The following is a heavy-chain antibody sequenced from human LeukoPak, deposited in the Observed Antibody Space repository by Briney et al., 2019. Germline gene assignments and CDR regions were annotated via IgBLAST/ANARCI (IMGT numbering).Heavy chain of an antibody. Sequence: GGSLRLSCAASGFTFSSYWMSWVRQAPGKGLEWVANIKQDGSEKYYVDSVKGRFTISRDNAKNSLYLQMNALRTEDTAFYYCAKVSIRGRRFDYFDLWGQGTLVTVSS. CDR1: GFTFSSYW. CDR2: IKQDGSEK. CDR3: AKVSIRGRRFDYFDL. J-gene: IGHJ4*02. D-gene: IGHD3-10*01. V-gene: IGHV3-7*03.